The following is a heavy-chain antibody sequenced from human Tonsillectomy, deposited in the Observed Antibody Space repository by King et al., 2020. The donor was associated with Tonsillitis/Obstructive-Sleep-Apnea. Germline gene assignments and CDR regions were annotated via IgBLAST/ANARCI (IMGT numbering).Heavy chain of an antibody. D-gene: IGHD6-6*01. Sequence: VQLVESGGGLVQPGRSLRLSCTASGFTFGDYAMSWVRQAPGKGLEWVGFIRSKAYGGTTECAASVKGRFTISRDDSKSIAYLQMNNLKTGDTAVYYCTRGRSSQGKGVPFEYWGQGTLVIVSS. J-gene: IGHJ4*02. V-gene: IGHV3-49*04. CDR1: GFTFGDYA. CDR3: TRGRSSQGKGVPFEY. CDR2: IRSKAYGGTT.